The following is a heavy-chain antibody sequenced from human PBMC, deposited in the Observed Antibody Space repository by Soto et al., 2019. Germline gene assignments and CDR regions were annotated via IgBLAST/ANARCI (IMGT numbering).Heavy chain of an antibody. CDR1: GASVSDITYY. J-gene: IGHJ6*03. V-gene: IGHV4-39*01. D-gene: IGHD4-17*01. CDR3: ARQRSPDYYMDV. Sequence: QLQLQESGPGLVKPSETLSLTCIVSGASVSDITYYWGWIRQAPGKALEWIGSVHYGGNTFYNPSLRSRLTESVDTSNNQFSLKLTSVTAADTAVYFCARQRSPDYYMDVWGKGTTVTVSS. CDR2: VHYGGNT.